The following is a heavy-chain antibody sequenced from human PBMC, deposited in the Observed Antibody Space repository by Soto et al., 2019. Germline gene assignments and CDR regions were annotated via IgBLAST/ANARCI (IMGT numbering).Heavy chain of an antibody. CDR3: ARGTASANITMFGVVNKTYGMDV. Sequence: ASVKVSCKASGYTFTGYYMHWVRQAPGQGLEWMGWINPNSGGTNYAQKFQGWVTMTRDTSISTAYMELSRLRSDDTAVYYCARGTASANITMFGVVNKTYGMDVWVQGTMVTVSS. CDR2: INPNSGGT. V-gene: IGHV1-2*04. CDR1: GYTFTGYY. J-gene: IGHJ6*02. D-gene: IGHD3-3*01.